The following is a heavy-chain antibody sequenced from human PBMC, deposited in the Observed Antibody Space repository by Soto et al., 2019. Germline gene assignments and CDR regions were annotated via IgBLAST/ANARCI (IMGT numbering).Heavy chain of an antibody. D-gene: IGHD2-2*01. CDR3: ARDIVVVPAAIPYYYYMDV. J-gene: IGHJ6*03. CDR1: GYTFTSYG. Sequence: ASVKVSCKASGYTFTSYGISWVRQAPGQGLEWMGWISAYNGNTNYAQKLQGRVTMTTDTSTSTAYMELRSLRSDDTAVYYCARDIVVVPAAIPYYYYMDVWGKGTTVTVSS. V-gene: IGHV1-18*01. CDR2: ISAYNGNT.